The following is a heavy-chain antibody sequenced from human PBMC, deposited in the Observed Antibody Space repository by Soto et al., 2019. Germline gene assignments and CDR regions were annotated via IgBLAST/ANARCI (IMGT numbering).Heavy chain of an antibody. D-gene: IGHD3-3*01. Sequence: GESLKISCKGSGYSFTSYWIGWVRQMPGKGLEWMGIIYPGDSDTRYSPSFQGQVTISADKSISTAYLQWSSLKASDTAMYYCARHLRFLESVGHYYYGMDVWGQGTTVTVSS. J-gene: IGHJ6*02. CDR1: GYSFTSYW. V-gene: IGHV5-51*01. CDR3: ARHLRFLESVGHYYYGMDV. CDR2: IYPGDSDT.